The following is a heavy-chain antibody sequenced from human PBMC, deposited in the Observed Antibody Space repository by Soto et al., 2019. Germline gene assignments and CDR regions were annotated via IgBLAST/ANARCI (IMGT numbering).Heavy chain of an antibody. CDR3: AKETHSGNTYFEAFDM. Sequence: GGSLRLSCVGSGSTFEDYAMHWVRQAPGKGLEWVSYISWNSGKVDYVDSVKGRFTISRDNAKNSLYLQMNSLRPEDTAFYYCAKETHSGNTYFEAFDMWGQGTMVTVSS. J-gene: IGHJ3*02. V-gene: IGHV3-9*01. CDR1: GSTFEDYA. CDR2: ISWNSGKV. D-gene: IGHD6-13*01.